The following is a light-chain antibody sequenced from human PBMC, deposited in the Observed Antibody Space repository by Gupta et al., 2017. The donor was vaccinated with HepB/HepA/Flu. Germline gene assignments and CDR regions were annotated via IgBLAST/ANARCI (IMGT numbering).Light chain of an antibody. J-gene: IGKJ2*01. Sequence: IVMTQSPLSLPVIPGEPASISCRSSQSLLYSNGYNYLSWYLQKPGQSPQLLIYLSSRRASGVPDRFSGSGSGTDFKLRISRGEAEDVGVYYCMQELQDPYTFGQGTKLEIK. CDR3: MQELQDPYT. V-gene: IGKV2-28*01. CDR1: QSLLYSNGYNY. CDR2: LSS.